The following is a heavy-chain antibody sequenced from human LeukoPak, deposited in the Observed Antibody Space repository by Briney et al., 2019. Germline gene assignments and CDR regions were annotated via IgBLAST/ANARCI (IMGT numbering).Heavy chain of an antibody. CDR2: INPNSGGT. J-gene: IGHJ4*02. D-gene: IGHD3-22*01. Sequence: GASVKVSCKASGYTFTGYYMHWVRQAPGQGLEWMGWINPNSGGTNYAQKFQGRVTMTRDTSISTAYMELSRLRSDDTAVYYCARGRVEVDSSGRLPDYWGQGALVTVSS. CDR3: ARGRVEVDSSGRLPDY. V-gene: IGHV1-2*02. CDR1: GYTFTGYY.